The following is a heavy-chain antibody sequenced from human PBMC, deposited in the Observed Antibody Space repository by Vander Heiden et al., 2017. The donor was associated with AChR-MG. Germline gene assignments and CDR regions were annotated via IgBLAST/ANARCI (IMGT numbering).Heavy chain of an antibody. V-gene: IGHV3-23*01. J-gene: IGHJ4*02. CDR2: ISASGAST. Sequence: EVQLLESGGGLVQPGGSLRLSCAASGFTFSSYAMSWVRQAPGKGLEWVSAISASGASTFYADSMKGRFTVSRDNSKNTLYVQMNSLRAEDTAVYFCAKGFQGIATTTTRGHFDYWGQGTVVTVSS. D-gene: IGHD6-13*01. CDR3: AKGFQGIATTTTRGHFDY. CDR1: GFTFSSYA.